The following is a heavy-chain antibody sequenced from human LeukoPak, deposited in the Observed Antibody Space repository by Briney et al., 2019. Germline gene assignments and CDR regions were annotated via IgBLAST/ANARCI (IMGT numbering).Heavy chain of an antibody. CDR3: ASELQWSFYY. Sequence: GGSLRLSCAASGFIFSHNWMSWVRQVPGKGLEWVANLRPDGSDKYYVDSVKGRFTISRDNAKNSLYLQMDSLRAEDTAVYYCASELQWSFYYWGQGTLVTVSS. J-gene: IGHJ4*02. V-gene: IGHV3-7*04. CDR1: GFIFSHNW. CDR2: LRPDGSDK. D-gene: IGHD2-15*01.